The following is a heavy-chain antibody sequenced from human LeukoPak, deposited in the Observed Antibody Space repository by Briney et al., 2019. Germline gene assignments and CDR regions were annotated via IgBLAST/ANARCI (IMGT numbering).Heavy chain of an antibody. CDR1: GFPFSSYW. Sequence: GGSLRLSCVASGFPFSSYWMTWVRQAPGKGLEWVANIKQDGSKKSYVDSVKGRFTISRDNAKNSLYLQMNSLRAEDTAIYYCTKVGYIDEGIDCWGQGTLVTVSS. CDR2: IKQDGSKK. J-gene: IGHJ4*02. V-gene: IGHV3-7*01. CDR3: TKVGYIDEGIDC. D-gene: IGHD5-24*01.